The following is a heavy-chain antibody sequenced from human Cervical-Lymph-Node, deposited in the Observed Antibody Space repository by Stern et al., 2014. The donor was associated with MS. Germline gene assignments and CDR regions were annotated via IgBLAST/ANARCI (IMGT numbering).Heavy chain of an antibody. V-gene: IGHV3-33*01. Sequence: VQLVESGGGAVQPGRSLRLSCAASGFTFSGYGMHWVRQAPGKGLEWVAIIWYDGSNKYYADSVKGRFTISRDNSKNTLYLQMNSLRAEDTAVYYCARERGDYFYYGMDVWGQGTTVTVSS. J-gene: IGHJ6*02. CDR1: GFTFSGYG. CDR2: IWYDGSNK. D-gene: IGHD3-10*01. CDR3: ARERGDYFYYGMDV.